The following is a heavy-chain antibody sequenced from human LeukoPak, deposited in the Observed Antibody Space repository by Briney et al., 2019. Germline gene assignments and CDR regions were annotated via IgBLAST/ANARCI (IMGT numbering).Heavy chain of an antibody. Sequence: GGSLRLSCAASGFNFNTYSMHWVRQAPDKELEWVAVISHDGSDIYNADFVKGRFTISRDNSKNTLYLQMNSLRAEDTAVYYCARAGIAVAGTRSGAFDIWGQGTMVTVSS. V-gene: IGHV3-30*04. D-gene: IGHD6-19*01. CDR2: ISHDGSDI. CDR1: GFNFNTYS. J-gene: IGHJ3*02. CDR3: ARAGIAVAGTRSGAFDI.